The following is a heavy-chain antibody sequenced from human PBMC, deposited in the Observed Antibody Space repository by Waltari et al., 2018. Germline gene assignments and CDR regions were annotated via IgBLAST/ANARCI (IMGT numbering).Heavy chain of an antibody. CDR1: GGSISSYY. Sequence: QVQLQESGPGLVKPSETLSLTCTVSGGSISSYYWSWIRQPPGKGLEWIGYIYYSGSTNYNPSLKSRVTISVDTSKNQFSLKLSSVTAADTAVYYCARDLIGSRDDFWSGYYTYSWFDPWGQGTLVTVSS. CDR2: IYYSGST. CDR3: ARDLIGSRDDFWSGYYTYSWFDP. J-gene: IGHJ5*02. V-gene: IGHV4-59*01. D-gene: IGHD3-3*01.